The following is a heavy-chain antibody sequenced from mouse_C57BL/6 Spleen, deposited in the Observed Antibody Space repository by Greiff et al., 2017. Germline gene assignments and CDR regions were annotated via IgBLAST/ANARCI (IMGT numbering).Heavy chain of an antibody. J-gene: IGHJ4*01. CDR2: IDPETGGT. D-gene: IGHD2-4*01. CDR3: TRSRYEYDYAMDY. CDR1: GYTFTDYD. Sequence: QVQLKESGAELVRPGASVTLSCKASGYTFTDYDMHWVKQTPVHGLEWIGAIDPETGGTAYNQKFKGKAILTADKSSSTAYMELRILTSEDSAVYYCTRSRYEYDYAMDYWGQGTSVTVSS. V-gene: IGHV1-15*01.